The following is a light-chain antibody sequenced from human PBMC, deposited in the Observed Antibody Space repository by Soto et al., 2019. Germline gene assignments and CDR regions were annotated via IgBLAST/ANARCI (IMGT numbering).Light chain of an antibody. Sequence: DIQMTQSPSSLSASVGDRVTITCRASQGISNYIAWYQLKPGKVPNLLSYAASTLQSGVPSRFSGSGSGTDFTLTISSLQSEDVATYYCQKYNSAPLWAFGQGTKVEVK. CDR3: QKYNSAPLWA. CDR2: AAS. CDR1: QGISNY. V-gene: IGKV1-27*01. J-gene: IGKJ1*01.